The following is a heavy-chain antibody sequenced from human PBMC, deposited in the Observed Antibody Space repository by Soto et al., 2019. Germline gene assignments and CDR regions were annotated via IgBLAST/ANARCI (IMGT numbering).Heavy chain of an antibody. CDR3: ARLVSAAANDY. J-gene: IGHJ4*02. V-gene: IGHV3-7*04. D-gene: IGHD1-26*01. CDR2: IKQDESEK. CDR1: GFTFSSYW. Sequence: GGSLRLSCVVSGFTFSSYWMNWVCQAPGKGLEWVANIKQDESEKYYVDSVKGRFTISRDNAKNSLYLQMNSLRAEDTAVYYCARLVSAAANDYWGQGTLVTVSS.